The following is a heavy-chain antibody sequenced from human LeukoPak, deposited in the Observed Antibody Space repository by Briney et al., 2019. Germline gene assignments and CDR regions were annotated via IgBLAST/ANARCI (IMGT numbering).Heavy chain of an antibody. CDR1: GFTFSSYS. J-gene: IGHJ4*02. D-gene: IGHD6-6*01. V-gene: IGHV3-21*01. Sequence: GGSLRPSCAASGFTFSSYSMNWVRQAPGKGLEWVSSISSSSSYIYYADSVKGRFTISRDNAKNSLYLQMNSLRAEDTAVYYCARDVSIAALDYWGQGTLVTVSS. CDR2: ISSSSSYI. CDR3: ARDVSIAALDY.